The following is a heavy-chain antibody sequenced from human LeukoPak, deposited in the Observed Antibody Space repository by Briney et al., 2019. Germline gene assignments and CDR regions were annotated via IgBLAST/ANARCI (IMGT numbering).Heavy chain of an antibody. CDR3: ARDYGGNSFDI. CDR1: AGSISSDSYY. J-gene: IGHJ3*02. Sequence: SETLSLTCTVSAGSISSDSYYWGWIRQPPGKGLEWIGTIYYSGNTYYSPSLKSRLTISVDTSKNQFSLKLRSVTAADTAVYYCARDYGGNSFDIWGQGTMVTVSS. V-gene: IGHV4-39*07. D-gene: IGHD4-23*01. CDR2: IYYSGNT.